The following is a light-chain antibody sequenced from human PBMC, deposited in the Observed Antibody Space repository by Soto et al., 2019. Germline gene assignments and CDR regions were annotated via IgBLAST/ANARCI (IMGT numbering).Light chain of an antibody. V-gene: IGKV1-5*03. CDR3: QQYSSYRT. Sequence: DIQMTQSPSTLSASVGDRVTITCRASESISVWLAWYQQKPRKAPKLLIYKASNLDSGVPSRFSGSGSGTEFTLTISNLQPDDFATYYCQQYSSYRTFGQGTKVEIK. CDR2: KAS. CDR1: ESISVW. J-gene: IGKJ1*01.